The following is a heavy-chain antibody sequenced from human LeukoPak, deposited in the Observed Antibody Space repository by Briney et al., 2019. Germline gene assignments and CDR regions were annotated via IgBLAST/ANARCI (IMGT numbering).Heavy chain of an antibody. CDR2: ISWNSGSI. D-gene: IGHD4-17*01. Sequence: AGGSLRLSCAASGFTFDDYAMHWVRQAPGKGLEWVSGISWNSGSIGYADSVKGRFTISRDNAKNSLYLQMNSLRAEDTAVYYCARVPGDYGYFDFWGQGILVTVSS. CDR1: GFTFDDYA. CDR3: ARVPGDYGYFDF. V-gene: IGHV3-9*01. J-gene: IGHJ4*02.